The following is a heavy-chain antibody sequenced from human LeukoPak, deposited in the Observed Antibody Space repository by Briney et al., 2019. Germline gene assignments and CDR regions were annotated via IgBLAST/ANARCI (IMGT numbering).Heavy chain of an antibody. CDR2: ISSSSTYI. J-gene: IGHJ4*02. Sequence: PGGSLRLSCAASGFTFGGHSMNWVRQAPGQGLEWVSSISSSSTYIYYADSVKGRFSISRDNAKNSLYLQMNSLRAEDTAVYYCARGGVATTGIDYWGQGTLVTVSS. V-gene: IGHV3-21*01. CDR3: ARGGVATTGIDY. CDR1: GFTFGGHS. D-gene: IGHD1-1*01.